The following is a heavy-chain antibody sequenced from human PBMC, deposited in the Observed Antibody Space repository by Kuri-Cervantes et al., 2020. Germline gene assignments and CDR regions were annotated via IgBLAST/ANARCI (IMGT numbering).Heavy chain of an antibody. Sequence: GGSLRLSCAASRFNFSSYGMHWVRLAPGKGLEWVAVIWYDGSKKFYADSVKGRFTISRDNSKNTLYLQMNSLRAEDTAVYYCARLPRISSSSPPSTLDYWGQGTLVTVSS. CDR2: IWYDGSKK. J-gene: IGHJ4*02. V-gene: IGHV3-30*19. CDR3: ARLPRISSSSPPSTLDY. CDR1: RFNFSSYG. D-gene: IGHD6-6*01.